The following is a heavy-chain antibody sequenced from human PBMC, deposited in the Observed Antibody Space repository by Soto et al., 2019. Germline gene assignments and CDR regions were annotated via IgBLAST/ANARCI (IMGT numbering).Heavy chain of an antibody. D-gene: IGHD3-10*01. CDR1: GFTVSSNY. CDR2: IYGGGRT. J-gene: IGHJ2*01. V-gene: IGHV3-66*01. CDR3: CGPSTLTINGFVDL. Sequence: EVQLVESGGGLVQPGGSLRLSCAASGFTVSSNYMSWVRQAPGKGLEWVSIIYGGGRTNYADSVKGRFTVSRDNYKNTLYLQINSVRAEDTAMYYCCGPSTLTINGFVDLGSRCTVVPASS.